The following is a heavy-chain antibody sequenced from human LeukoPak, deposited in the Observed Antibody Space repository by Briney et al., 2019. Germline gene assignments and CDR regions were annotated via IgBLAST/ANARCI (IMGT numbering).Heavy chain of an antibody. D-gene: IGHD6-13*01. CDR1: GFTFSSYE. CDR3: AKDGIAAAHNWFDP. CDR2: ISSSGSTI. V-gene: IGHV3-48*03. J-gene: IGHJ5*02. Sequence: GGSLRLSCAASGFTFSSYEMNWVRQAPGKGLEWVSYISSSGSTIYYADSVKGRFTISRDNSKNTLYLQMNSLRAEDTAVYYCAKDGIAAAHNWFDPWGQGTLVTVSS.